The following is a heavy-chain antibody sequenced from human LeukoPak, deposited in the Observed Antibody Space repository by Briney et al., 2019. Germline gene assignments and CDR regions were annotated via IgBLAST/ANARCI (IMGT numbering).Heavy chain of an antibody. V-gene: IGHV3-23*01. CDR3: ARKRDDAFDI. CDR1: GFTVSSNY. Sequence: GGSLRLSCAASGFTVSSNYMSWVRQAPGKGLEWVSAISGSGGSTYYADSVKGRFTISRDNAKNSLYLQMNSLRAEDTAVYYCARKRDDAFDIWGQGTMVTVSS. CDR2: ISGSGGST. J-gene: IGHJ3*02.